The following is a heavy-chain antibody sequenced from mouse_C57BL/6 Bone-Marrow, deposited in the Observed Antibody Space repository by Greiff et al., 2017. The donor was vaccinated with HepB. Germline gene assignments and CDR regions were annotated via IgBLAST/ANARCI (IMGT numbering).Heavy chain of an antibody. Sequence: VQLQQPGAELVKPGASVKLSCKASGYTFTSYWMHWVKQRPGQGLEWIGMIHPNSGSTNYNEKFKSKATLTVDKSSSTAYMQRSSLTSEDSAVYYCARPVPWYFDVWGTGTTVTVSS. CDR2: IHPNSGST. CDR3: ARPVPWYFDV. V-gene: IGHV1-64*01. J-gene: IGHJ1*03. CDR1: GYTFTSYW.